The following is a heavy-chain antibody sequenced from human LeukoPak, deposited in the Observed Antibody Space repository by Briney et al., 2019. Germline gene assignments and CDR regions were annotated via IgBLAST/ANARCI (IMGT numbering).Heavy chain of an antibody. CDR2: ISGSGAST. D-gene: IGHD1-26*01. J-gene: IGHJ4*02. CDR1: GFTSSSYA. V-gene: IGHV3-23*01. Sequence: PGGSLRLSCAASGFTSSSYALNWVRQAPGKGLEWISGISGSGASTYYADSVTGRFTISRDNSRNTLYLQMNSLRGDDTAVYYCAKDVGKWESLHFFDYWGQGTLVTVSS. CDR3: AKDVGKWESLHFFDY.